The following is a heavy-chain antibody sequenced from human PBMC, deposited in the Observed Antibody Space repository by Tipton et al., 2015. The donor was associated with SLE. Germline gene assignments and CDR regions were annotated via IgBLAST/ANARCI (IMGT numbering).Heavy chain of an antibody. CDR1: GDSITSSSYY. J-gene: IGHJ6*03. V-gene: IGHV4-39*07. D-gene: IGHD4-17*01. CDR2: IYYTGST. CDR3: EGAATGTNYYMDV. Sequence: GLVKPSETLSLTCSVSGDSITSSSYYWGWIRQPPGKGLEWIGSIYYTGSTYYNPSLKSRVSFSIDTSKHQFSLKLNSVTAADTAVYYCEGAATGTNYYMDVWGKGTTVTVSS.